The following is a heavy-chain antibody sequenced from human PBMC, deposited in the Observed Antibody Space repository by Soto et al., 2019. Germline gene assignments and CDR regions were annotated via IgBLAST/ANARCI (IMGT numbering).Heavy chain of an antibody. J-gene: IGHJ4*02. CDR1: GFTFSSYG. Sequence: QVQLVESGGGVVQPGRSLRLSCAASGFTFSSYGMHWVRQAPGKGLEWVAVISYDGSNKYYADSVKGRFTISRDNSKNTLYLQMNSLRAEDTAVYYCAKDPQGLPYFDYWGQGTLVTVSS. CDR3: AKDPQGLPYFDY. V-gene: IGHV3-30*18. CDR2: ISYDGSNK. D-gene: IGHD6-19*01.